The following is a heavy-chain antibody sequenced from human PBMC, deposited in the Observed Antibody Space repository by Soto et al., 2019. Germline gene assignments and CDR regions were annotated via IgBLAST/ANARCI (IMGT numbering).Heavy chain of an antibody. D-gene: IGHD4-17*01. J-gene: IGHJ4*02. CDR2: MSSTSNIA. V-gene: IGHV3-48*02. Sequence: GGSLRLSCAGSGFTFTDYSMIWVRQAPGKGLEWISYMSSTSNIAYYVDSVNGRFTTSRDNDKNSLYLQMNSLRDEDTAVYYCAICYGDSEFPCEYWGQGTLVSVST. CDR1: GFTFTDYS. CDR3: AICYGDSEFPCEY.